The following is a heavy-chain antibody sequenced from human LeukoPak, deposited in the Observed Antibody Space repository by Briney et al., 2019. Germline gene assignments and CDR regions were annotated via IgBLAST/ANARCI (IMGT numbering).Heavy chain of an antibody. D-gene: IGHD3-22*01. CDR1: GFTFSSYD. V-gene: IGHV3-13*01. J-gene: IGHJ4*02. CDR2: IGTAGDT. Sequence: PGGPLRLSCAASGFTFSSYDMHWVRQATGKGLEWVSAIGTAGDTYYPGSVKGRFTISRENAKNSLYLQMNSLRAGDTAVYYCARGRYDSSGYCFDYWGQGTLVTVSS. CDR3: ARGRYDSSGYCFDY.